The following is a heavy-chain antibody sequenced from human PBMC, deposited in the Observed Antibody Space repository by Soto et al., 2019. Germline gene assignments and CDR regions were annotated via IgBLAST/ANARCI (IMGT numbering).Heavy chain of an antibody. D-gene: IGHD3-3*01. Sequence: QVQLVQSGAEVKKPGASVKVSCKASGYTFTSYGISWVRQAPGQGLEWMGWISAYNGNTNYAQKLQGRVTMTTDPSTSTAYMELRSLRSDDTAVYYCAISQEYYDFWSGYYPEYFQHWGQGTLVTVSS. V-gene: IGHV1-18*01. CDR2: ISAYNGNT. J-gene: IGHJ1*01. CDR3: AISQEYYDFWSGYYPEYFQH. CDR1: GYTFTSYG.